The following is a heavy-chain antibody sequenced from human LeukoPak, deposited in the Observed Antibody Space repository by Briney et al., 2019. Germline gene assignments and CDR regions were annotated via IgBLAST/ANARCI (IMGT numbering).Heavy chain of an antibody. V-gene: IGHV5-51*01. CDR1: GYSFTSYW. J-gene: IGHJ4*02. CDR3: ARHGGYSYGTNYFDY. CDR2: IYPGDSDT. D-gene: IGHD5-18*01. Sequence: GESLKISCKGSGYSFTSYWIGWVRQMPGKGLEWMGIIYPGDSDTRYSPSFQGQVTISADKSISTAYLQWSSLKASDTAMYCCARHGGYSYGTNYFDYWGQGTLVTVSS.